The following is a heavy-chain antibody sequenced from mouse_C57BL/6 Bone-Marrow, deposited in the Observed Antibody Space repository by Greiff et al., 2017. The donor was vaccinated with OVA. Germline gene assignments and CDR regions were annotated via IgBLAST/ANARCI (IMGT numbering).Heavy chain of an antibody. Sequence: QVQLQQSGAELVRPGASVTLSCKASGYTFTDYEMHWVKQTPVHGLEWIGAIDPETGGTAYNQKFKGKAILTADKSSSTAYMELRSLTSEDSAVYYCTRGYSNYYAMDYWGQEPQSPSPQ. D-gene: IGHD2-5*01. CDR3: TRGYSNYYAMDY. V-gene: IGHV1-15*01. CDR1: GYTFTDYE. J-gene: IGHJ4*01. CDR2: IDPETGGT.